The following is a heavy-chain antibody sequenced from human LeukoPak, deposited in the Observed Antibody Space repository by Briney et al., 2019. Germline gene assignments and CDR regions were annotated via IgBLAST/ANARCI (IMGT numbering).Heavy chain of an antibody. V-gene: IGHV1-2*02. J-gene: IGHJ5*02. Sequence: ASVKVSCKASGYTFTGYYMHWVRQAPGQGLEWMGWINLNSGGTNYAQKFQGRVTMTRDTSISTAYMELSRLRSDDTAVYYCARDKKQQLVPFDPWGQGTLVTVSS. D-gene: IGHD6-13*01. CDR3: ARDKKQQLVPFDP. CDR1: GYTFTGYY. CDR2: INLNSGGT.